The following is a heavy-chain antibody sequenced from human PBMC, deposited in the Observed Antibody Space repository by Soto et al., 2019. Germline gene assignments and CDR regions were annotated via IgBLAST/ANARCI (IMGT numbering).Heavy chain of an antibody. Sequence: KTSETLSLTCAVSGGSISSGGYSWSWIRQPPGKGLEWIGYIYHSGSTYYNPSLKSRVTISVDRSKNQFSLKLSSVTAADTAVYYCARDQGDGWNYFDYWGQGTLVTVSS. CDR2: IYHSGST. D-gene: IGHD6-19*01. CDR1: GGSISSGGYS. CDR3: ARDQGDGWNYFDY. V-gene: IGHV4-30-2*01. J-gene: IGHJ4*02.